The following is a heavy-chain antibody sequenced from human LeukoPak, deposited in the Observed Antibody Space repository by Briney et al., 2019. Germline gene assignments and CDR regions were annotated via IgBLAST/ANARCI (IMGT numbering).Heavy chain of an antibody. CDR2: LNTNTGNP. CDR1: GYIFTSYA. V-gene: IGHV7-4-1*02. J-gene: IGHJ4*02. Sequence: ASVKVSCKASGYIFTSYAMNWVRQPRGRGREWRGWLNTNTGNPTYAQGFTGPFVFSLDTSVITAYLQISSLKAEDTAVYYCARTSGYGLYFDYWGQGTLVTVSS. D-gene: IGHD3-22*01. CDR3: ARTSGYGLYFDY.